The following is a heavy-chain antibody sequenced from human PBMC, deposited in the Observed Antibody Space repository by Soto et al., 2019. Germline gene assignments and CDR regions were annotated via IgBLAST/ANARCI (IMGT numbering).Heavy chain of an antibody. CDR1: GGSISSGGYY. D-gene: IGHD6-13*01. CDR2: IYYSGST. J-gene: IGHJ5*02. V-gene: IGHV4-31*03. Sequence: SETLSLTCTVSGGSISSGGYYWSWIRQHPGKGLEWIGYIYYSGSTYYNPSLKSRVTISVDTSKNQFSLKLSSVTAADTAVYYCARDGGVESSSWMGNWFDPWGQGTLVTVS. CDR3: ARDGGVESSSWMGNWFDP.